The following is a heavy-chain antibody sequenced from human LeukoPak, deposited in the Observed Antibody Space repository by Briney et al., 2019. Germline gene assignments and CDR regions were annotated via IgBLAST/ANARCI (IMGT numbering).Heavy chain of an antibody. D-gene: IGHD3-10*01. Sequence: GGSLRLSCAASGFTFSSYEMNWVRQAPGKGLEWVSYISSSGSTIYYADSVKGRFTISRDNAKNSLYLQMNSLRAEDTAVYYCARVPHAMVRGVIITEFYFDYWGQGTLVTDPS. CDR3: ARVPHAMVRGVIITEFYFDY. V-gene: IGHV3-48*03. CDR2: ISSSGSTI. J-gene: IGHJ4*02. CDR1: GFTFSSYE.